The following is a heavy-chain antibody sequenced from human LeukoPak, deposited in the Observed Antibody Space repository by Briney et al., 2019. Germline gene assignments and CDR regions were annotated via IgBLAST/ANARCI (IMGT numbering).Heavy chain of an antibody. V-gene: IGHV4-38-2*02. J-gene: IGHJ4*02. D-gene: IGHD6-13*01. CDR3: ARDPRAIAAAGID. CDR1: GYSISSGYY. Sequence: SETLSLTCTVSGYSISSGYYWGWIRQPPGKGLEWIGSITYYNPSLKSRVTISVDTSKNQFSLKLSSVTAADTAVYYCARDPRAIAAAGIDWGQGTLVTVSS. CDR2: IT.